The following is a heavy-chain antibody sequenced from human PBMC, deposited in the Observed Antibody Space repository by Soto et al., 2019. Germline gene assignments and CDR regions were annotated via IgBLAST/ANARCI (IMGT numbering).Heavy chain of an antibody. J-gene: IGHJ5*02. CDR1: GYTFTICG. D-gene: IGHD6-13*01. CDR2: ISAYNGNT. V-gene: IGHV1-18*01. Sequence: ASVKVSCKASGYTFTICGISWVRQAPGQGLEWMGWISAYNGNTNYAQKLQGRVTMTTDTSTSTAYMELRSLRSDDTAVYYCARDPGIAAPNWYDPWGQGTLVTVS. CDR3: ARDPGIAAPNWYDP.